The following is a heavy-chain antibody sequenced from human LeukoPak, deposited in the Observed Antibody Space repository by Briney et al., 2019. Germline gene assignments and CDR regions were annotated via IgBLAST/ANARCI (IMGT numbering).Heavy chain of an antibody. CDR3: ARGANTHFDY. CDR1: GFTFSNYD. D-gene: IGHD1-26*01. Sequence: GGSLRLSCAASGFTFSNYDMHWVRQATGKGLEWVSAIGTAGDTYYPGSVRGRFTMSRENAKNSLYLQMNSLTAGDTAVYYCARGANTHFDYWGQGILVTVSS. CDR2: IGTAGDT. J-gene: IGHJ4*02. V-gene: IGHV3-13*04.